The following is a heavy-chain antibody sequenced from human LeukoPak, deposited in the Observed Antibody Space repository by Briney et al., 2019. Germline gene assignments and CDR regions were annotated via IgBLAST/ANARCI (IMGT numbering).Heavy chain of an antibody. D-gene: IGHD6-19*01. CDR1: GFTVSSNY. J-gene: IGHJ4*02. CDR2: IYSGGST. Sequence: GGSLRLSCAASGFTVSSNYMSWVRQAPGKGLEWVSVIYSGGSTYYADSVKGRFTISRDNSKNTLYLQMNSLRAEDTAVYYCARGAYSSGWYLEYWGQGTLVTVSS. CDR3: ARGAYSSGWYLEY. V-gene: IGHV3-66*01.